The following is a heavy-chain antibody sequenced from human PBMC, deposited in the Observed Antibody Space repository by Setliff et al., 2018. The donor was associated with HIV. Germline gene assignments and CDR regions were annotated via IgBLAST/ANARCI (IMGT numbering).Heavy chain of an antibody. J-gene: IGHJ4*03. V-gene: IGHV5-51*01. CDR2: VFPDDSDT. Sequence: GESLKISCQASGYSFTTLWIAWVRQMPGKGLEWMGMVFPDDSDTRYSPSFQGQVTISADKSISTAYLQWSSLKASDTAMYYCARLSGLYYYDSSGYYYGHYFDYWGQGTVVTVSS. CDR3: ARLSGLYYYDSSGYYYGHYFDY. CDR1: GYSFTTLW. D-gene: IGHD3-22*01.